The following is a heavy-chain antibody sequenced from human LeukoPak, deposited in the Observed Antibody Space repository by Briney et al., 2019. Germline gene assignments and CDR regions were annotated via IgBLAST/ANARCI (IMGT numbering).Heavy chain of an antibody. CDR1: GGTFSNYA. CDR2: IIPIFGTT. Sequence: ASVKVSCKASGGTFSNYAISWVRQAPGQGLEWMGEIIPIFGTTHYAQKFQGRVTITADESTTTAYMELSSLRSEDTAVYYCATDLRAGYSYGFDIWGQGTMVTVSS. J-gene: IGHJ3*02. V-gene: IGHV1-69*13. CDR3: ATDLRAGYSYGFDI. D-gene: IGHD5-18*01.